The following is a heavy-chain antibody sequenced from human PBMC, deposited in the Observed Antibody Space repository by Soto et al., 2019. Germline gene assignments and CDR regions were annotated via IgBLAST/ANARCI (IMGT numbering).Heavy chain of an antibody. J-gene: IGHJ4*02. CDR3: ARDLKGPRYYDSSGGDY. CDR1: GFTFSSYG. Sequence: GGSLRLSCAASGFTFSSYGMHWVRQAPGKGLEWVAVIWYDGSNKYYADSVKGRFTISRDNSKNTLYLQMNSLRAEDTAVYYCARDLKGPRYYDSSGGDYWGQGTLVTVSS. V-gene: IGHV3-33*01. D-gene: IGHD3-22*01. CDR2: IWYDGSNK.